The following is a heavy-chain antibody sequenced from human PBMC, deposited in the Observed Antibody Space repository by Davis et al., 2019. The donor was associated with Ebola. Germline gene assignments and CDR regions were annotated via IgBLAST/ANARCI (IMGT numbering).Heavy chain of an antibody. Sequence: PGGSLRLSCAASGLTFTSYWMHWVRQAPGKGLVWVSRLDPDGGSTNYVDSVKGRFTISRDNARNTLSLQMNSLTVEDTAVYFCATVAAGGTRSFDYWGQGTLVTVSS. CDR3: ATVAAGGTRSFDY. J-gene: IGHJ4*02. CDR2: LDPDGGST. V-gene: IGHV3-74*01. CDR1: GLTFTSYW. D-gene: IGHD6-13*01.